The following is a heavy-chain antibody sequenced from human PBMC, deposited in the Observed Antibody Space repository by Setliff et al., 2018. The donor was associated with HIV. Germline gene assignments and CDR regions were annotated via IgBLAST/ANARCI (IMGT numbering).Heavy chain of an antibody. D-gene: IGHD5-12*01. V-gene: IGHV3-23*01. CDR1: GFTFSSYG. J-gene: IGHJ6*02. CDR2: ISGGGDST. Sequence: GGSLRLSCAASGFTFSSYGMSWVRQAPGKGLEWVSIISGGGDSTYYADPVKGRFTISRDKSKNTLYLQMNSLRAEDTAVYYCARGSGYDKGAYHYYYGMDVWGQGTTVTVSS. CDR3: ARGSGYDKGAYHYYYGMDV.